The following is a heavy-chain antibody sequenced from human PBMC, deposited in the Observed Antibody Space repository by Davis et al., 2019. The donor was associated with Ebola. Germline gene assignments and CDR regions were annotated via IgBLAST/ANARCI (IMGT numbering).Heavy chain of an antibody. J-gene: IGHJ4*02. V-gene: IGHV3-21*01. Sequence: GESLKISCAASGFTFSSYSMNWVRQAPGKGLEWVSSISSSSSYICYADSVKGRFTISRDNAKNSLYLQMNSLRAEDTAVYYCARGRDPPGAARGGLADYWGQGTLVTVSS. D-gene: IGHD6-6*01. CDR1: GFTFSSYS. CDR2: ISSSSSYI. CDR3: ARGRDPPGAARGGLADY.